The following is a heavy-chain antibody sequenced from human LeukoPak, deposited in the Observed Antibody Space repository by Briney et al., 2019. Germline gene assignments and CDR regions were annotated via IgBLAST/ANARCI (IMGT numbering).Heavy chain of an antibody. D-gene: IGHD3-16*01. CDR3: ARASWVSSTDAVR. CDR1: GLSISSFA. J-gene: IGHJ4*02. Sequence: GASQRLSSAASGLSISSFAMSWLRQGPASGLEWVSSIRGNGETFYAASVKGRFTLSSDNSRNTVYFQLNNLRVDDTAIYYCARASWVSSTDAVRWGQGTLVTASS. CDR2: IRGNGET. V-gene: IGHV3-23*01.